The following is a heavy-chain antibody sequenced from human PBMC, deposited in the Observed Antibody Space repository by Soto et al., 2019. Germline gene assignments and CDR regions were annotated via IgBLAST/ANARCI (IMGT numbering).Heavy chain of an antibody. CDR2: IGTAGDT. CDR3: ARSLPGGYHYYYGLDV. CDR1: GFTFSSYD. J-gene: IGHJ6*02. V-gene: IGHV3-13*04. Sequence: EVQLVESGGGLVQPGGSLRLSCAASGFTFSSYDMHWVRQATGKGLEWVSAIGTAGDTYYPGSVKGRFTISRENAKNSLYLQMNSLRAGDTAVYYCARSLPGGYHYYYGLDVWGQGTTVTVSS. D-gene: IGHD3-22*01.